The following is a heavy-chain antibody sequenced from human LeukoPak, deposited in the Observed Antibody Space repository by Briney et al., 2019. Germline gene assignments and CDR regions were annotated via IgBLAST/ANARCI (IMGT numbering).Heavy chain of an antibody. CDR1: GYSFITYG. CDR2: ISAYNGNT. V-gene: IGHV1-18*01. CDR3: ATSNPFGSSGWFY. Sequence: ASVKVSCKASGYSFITYGISWVRQAPGQGLEWMGWISAYNGNTNYAQKLQGRVTMTTDTSTSTAYMELRSLRSDDTAVYYCATSNPFGSSGWFYWGQGTLVTVSS. J-gene: IGHJ4*02. D-gene: IGHD6-19*01.